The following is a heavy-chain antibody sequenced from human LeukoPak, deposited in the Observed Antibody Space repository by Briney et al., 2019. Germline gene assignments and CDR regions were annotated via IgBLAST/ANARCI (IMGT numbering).Heavy chain of an antibody. D-gene: IGHD6-13*01. CDR2: FDPEDGET. J-gene: IGHJ4*02. V-gene: IGHV1-24*01. Sequence: ASVKVSCKVSGYTLTELSMHWVRQAPGKGLEWMGGFDPEDGETIYAQKFQGRVTMTKDTSTDTAYMELSSLRSEDTAVYYCATGVAAGGSLTGWGQGTLVTVSS. CDR3: ATGVAAGGSLTG. CDR1: GYTLTELS.